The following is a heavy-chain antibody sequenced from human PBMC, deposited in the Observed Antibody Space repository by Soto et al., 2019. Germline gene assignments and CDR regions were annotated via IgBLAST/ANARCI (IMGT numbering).Heavy chain of an antibody. Sequence: ASVKVSCKASGYTFTSYGISWVRQAPGQGLEWMGWISAYNGNTNYAQKLQGRVTMTTDTSTSTAYMELRSLRSDDTAVYYCARECHYYDSSAIYYCCQGTLVTVSS. D-gene: IGHD3-22*01. V-gene: IGHV1-18*01. J-gene: IGHJ4*02. CDR1: GYTFTSYG. CDR3: ARECHYYDSSAIYY. CDR2: ISAYNGNT.